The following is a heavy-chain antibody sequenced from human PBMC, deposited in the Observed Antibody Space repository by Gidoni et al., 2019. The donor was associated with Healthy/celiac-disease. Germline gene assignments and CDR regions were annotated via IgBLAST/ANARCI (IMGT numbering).Heavy chain of an antibody. V-gene: IGHV3-7*01. CDR3: ARDAGSYLDY. CDR1: GFTFSSDW. D-gene: IGHD1-26*01. CDR2: IKQDGSEK. J-gene: IGHJ4*02. Sequence: EVQLVESGGGLVQPGGSLRLSCAASGFTFSSDWMSWVRQAPGKGLEWVANIKQDGSEKYYVDSVKGRFTISRDNAKNSLYLQMNSLRAEDTAVYYCARDAGSYLDYWGQGTLVTVSS.